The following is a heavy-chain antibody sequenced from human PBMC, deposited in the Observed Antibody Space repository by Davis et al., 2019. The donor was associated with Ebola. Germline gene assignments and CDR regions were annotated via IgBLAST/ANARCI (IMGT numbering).Heavy chain of an antibody. D-gene: IGHD1-26*01. CDR3: ARRGGSYYNYYYYGMDV. CDR1: GGTFSSYA. J-gene: IGHJ6*02. V-gene: IGHV1-69*06. Sequence: SVKVSCKASGGTFSSYAISWVRQAPGQGLEWMGGIIPIFGTANYAQKFQGRVTITADKSTSTAYMELSSLRSEDTAVYYCARRGGSYYNYYYYGMDVWGQGTTVTVSS. CDR2: IIPIFGTA.